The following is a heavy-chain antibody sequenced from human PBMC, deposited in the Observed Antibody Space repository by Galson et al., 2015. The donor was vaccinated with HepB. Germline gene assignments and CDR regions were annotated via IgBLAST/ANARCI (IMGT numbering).Heavy chain of an antibody. Sequence: SVKVSCKASGGTFSSYAISWVRQAPGQGLEWMGGIIPIFGTANYAQKFQGRVTITADESTSTAYMELSSLRSEDTAVYYCARDLSRYYDFWSGPKYFQHWGQGTLVTVSS. CDR3: ARDLSRYYDFWSGPKYFQH. J-gene: IGHJ1*01. CDR1: GGTFSSYA. V-gene: IGHV1-69*13. D-gene: IGHD3-3*01. CDR2: IIPIFGTA.